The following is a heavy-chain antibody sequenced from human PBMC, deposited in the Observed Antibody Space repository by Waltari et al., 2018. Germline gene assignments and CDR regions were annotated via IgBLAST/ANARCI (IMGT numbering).Heavy chain of an antibody. CDR3: ARVHGSESPLAWGTDV. CDR1: AASLTTSS. CDR2: IHDSGDT. D-gene: IGHD2-21*01. V-gene: IGHV4-59*01. J-gene: IGHJ6*02. Sequence: QVQLQESGPGLVKPSATLSLSCTVSAASLTTSSWSWIRRPPGKGREYIGYIHDSGDTNYSPSLRSRVSMSLDTSKNQFSLKISSVTAADSAVYYCARVHGSESPLAWGTDVWGQGTAVTVSS.